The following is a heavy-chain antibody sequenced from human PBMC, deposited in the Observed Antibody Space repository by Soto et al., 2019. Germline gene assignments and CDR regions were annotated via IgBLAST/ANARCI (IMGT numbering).Heavy chain of an antibody. CDR3: ATYYDYVWGSYRSGKNDAFDI. Sequence: PGGSLRLSCASSVFTFISYEMNWVRQAPGKGLEWVSYISSSGSTIYYADSVKGRFTISRDNAKNSLYLQMNSLRAEDTAVYYCATYYDYVWGSYRSGKNDAFDIWGQGTMVTVSS. D-gene: IGHD3-16*02. CDR1: VFTFISYE. J-gene: IGHJ3*02. V-gene: IGHV3-48*03. CDR2: ISSSGSTI.